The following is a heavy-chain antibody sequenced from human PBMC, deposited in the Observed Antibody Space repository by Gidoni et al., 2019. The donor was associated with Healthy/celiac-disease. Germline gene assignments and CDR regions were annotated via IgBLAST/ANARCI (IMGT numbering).Heavy chain of an antibody. D-gene: IGHD3-3*01. CDR1: GGSISSSSYY. CDR3: ARHRGGGSIFGVVFNWFDP. J-gene: IGHJ5*02. V-gene: IGHV4-39*01. CDR2: IYYSGST. Sequence: QLQLQESGPGLVKPSETLSLTCTVSGGSISSSSYYWGWIRQPPGKGLEWIGSIYYSGSTYYNPSLKSRVTISVDTSKNQFSLKLSSVTAADTAVYYCARHRGGGSIFGVVFNWFDPWGQGTLVTVSS.